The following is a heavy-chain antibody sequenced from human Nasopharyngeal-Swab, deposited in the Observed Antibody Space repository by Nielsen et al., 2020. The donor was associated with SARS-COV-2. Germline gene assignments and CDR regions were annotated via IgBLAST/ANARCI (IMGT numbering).Heavy chain of an antibody. CDR2: IYYTGRT. J-gene: IGHJ4*02. D-gene: IGHD5-24*01. CDR1: GGYISHGAYN. V-gene: IGHV4-31*03. Sequence: SETLSLTCTVSGGYISHGAYNWNWIRQHPGQGLEWIGYIYYTGRTSYNPSLKSRVSISIDASRRQFSLNLVFMSAADTAVYYCARGKGDAYRNFDYWDQGTLVTVSS. CDR3: ARGKGDAYRNFDY.